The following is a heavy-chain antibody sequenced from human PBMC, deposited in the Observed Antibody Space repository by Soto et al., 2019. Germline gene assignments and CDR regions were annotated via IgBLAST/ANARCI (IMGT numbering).Heavy chain of an antibody. Sequence: EVQLVESGGGLVLPGGSLRLSCAGSEVTISDNYMAWVRQAPGKGLQWVSVLYTCGSTNYPDSLKGRFSISRDNSQNTLYLQMTTLSAEETAVYYCARGNEYCNSSSCYYWFDPWGPGALVTVAS. CDR3: ARGNEYCNSSSCYYWFDP. V-gene: IGHV3-66*01. CDR2: LYTCGST. CDR1: EVTISDNY. J-gene: IGHJ5*02. D-gene: IGHD2-2*01.